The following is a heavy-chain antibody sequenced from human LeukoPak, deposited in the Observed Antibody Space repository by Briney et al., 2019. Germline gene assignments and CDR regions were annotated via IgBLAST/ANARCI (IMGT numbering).Heavy chain of an antibody. J-gene: IGHJ4*02. CDR3: ARCGAAAVDY. V-gene: IGHV4-34*01. Sequence: SETLSLTCAVYGGSFSGYYWSWIRQPPGKGLEWIGEINHSGSTNYNPSLKSRVTISVDTSKNQFSLKLSSVTAADTAVYYCARCGAAAVDYWGQGTLVTVSS. CDR2: INHSGST. D-gene: IGHD6-13*01. CDR1: GGSFSGYY.